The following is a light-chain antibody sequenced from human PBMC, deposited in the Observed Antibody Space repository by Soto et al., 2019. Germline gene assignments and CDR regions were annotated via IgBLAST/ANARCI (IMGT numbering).Light chain of an antibody. CDR2: GNS. J-gene: IGLJ1*01. CDR1: SSNIGAGYD. V-gene: IGLV1-40*01. CDR3: QSYDSSLSGLLYV. Sequence: QSVLTQLPSVSGAPGQRVTISCTGSSSNIGAGYDVHWYQQLPGTAPKLLIYGNSNRPSGGPDRFSGSKSGTSASLAITGLQAEDEADYYCQSYDSSLSGLLYVFGTGTKVTVL.